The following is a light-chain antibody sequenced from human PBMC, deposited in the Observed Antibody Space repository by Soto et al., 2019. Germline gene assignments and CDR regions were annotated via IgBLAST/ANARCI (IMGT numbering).Light chain of an antibody. CDR2: AAS. J-gene: IGKJ1*01. CDR3: QQGYTTPWT. V-gene: IGKV1-39*01. Sequence: DIQMTQSPSSLSASVGDRVTITCRASQSISNYLNWYEQKPGKAPKRLSFAASTLQSGVQSRFSGSGSGTDFTLTISNLQPGDFATYLCQQGYTTPWTFGQGTRVEIK. CDR1: QSISNY.